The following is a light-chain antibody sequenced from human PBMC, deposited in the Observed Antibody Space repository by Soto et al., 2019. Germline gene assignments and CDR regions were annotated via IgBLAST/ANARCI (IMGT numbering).Light chain of an antibody. J-gene: IGKJ2*01. V-gene: IGKV3-20*01. CDR2: GVF. CDR1: QSVRSNY. Sequence: ETVLTQSPGTVSLSPGERATLSCTTSQSVRSNYLAWYQQKPGQAPRLVVYGVFNSATGIPDRFSGSGSGTDFTLTISRLEPEDSAVYYCQHYDGSPRTFGQGTKLEI. CDR3: QHYDGSPRT.